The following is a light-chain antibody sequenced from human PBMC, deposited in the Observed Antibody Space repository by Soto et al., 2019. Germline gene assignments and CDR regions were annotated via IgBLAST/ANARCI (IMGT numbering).Light chain of an antibody. CDR3: QQYGSSGT. V-gene: IGKV3-20*01. CDR1: QSVSNNY. J-gene: IGKJ1*01. CDR2: GAS. Sequence: DIVFTHSLRTLCLSQTSSATRSCRASQSVSNNYLAWYQQKPGQAPRLLIYGASNRATGIPDRISGSGSGTDFTLTISRLEPEDFAVYYCQQYGSSGTFGQGTKVDI.